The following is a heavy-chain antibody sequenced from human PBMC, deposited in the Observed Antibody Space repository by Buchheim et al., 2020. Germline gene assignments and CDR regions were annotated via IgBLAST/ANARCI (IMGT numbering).Heavy chain of an antibody. CDR3: ARGFGGIARD. CDR1: EGTFGSDA. D-gene: IGHD2-15*01. J-gene: IGHJ4*02. Sequence: QVHLVQSGADVKKVGSSVKVACKASEGTFGSDAISWVRQAPGQGLEWLGRTMPLAGITNYAQKFQGRVTLTADKSTSCAYMELTNLRSDDSGTYYCARGFGGIARDWGQGTL. CDR2: TMPLAGIT. V-gene: IGHV1-69*04.